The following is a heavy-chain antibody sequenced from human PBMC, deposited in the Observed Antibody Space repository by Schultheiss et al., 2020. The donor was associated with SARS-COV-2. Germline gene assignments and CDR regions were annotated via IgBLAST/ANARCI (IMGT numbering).Heavy chain of an antibody. CDR2: ISAYNGNT. J-gene: IGHJ6*03. D-gene: IGHD6-19*01. CDR1: GYTFTSYG. V-gene: IGHV1-18*01. CDR3: ASLQWLGNYYYYMDV. Sequence: ASVKVSCKASGYTFTSYGISWVRQAPGQGLEWMGWISAYNGNTNYAQKLQGRVTMTTDTSTSTAYMELSSLRSEDTAVYYCASLQWLGNYYYYMDVWGKGTTVTVSS.